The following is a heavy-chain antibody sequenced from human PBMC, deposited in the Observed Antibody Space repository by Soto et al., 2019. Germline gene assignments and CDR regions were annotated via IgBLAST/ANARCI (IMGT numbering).Heavy chain of an antibody. CDR2: ISYDGSNK. CDR1: GFTFSSYG. V-gene: IGHV3-30*18. D-gene: IGHD6-13*01. J-gene: IGHJ5*02. CDR3: AKDRPPSLDSSSWSPTWFDP. Sequence: QVQLVESGGGVVQPGRSLRLSCAASGFTFSSYGMRWVRQAPGKGLEWVAVISYDGSNKYYADSVKGRFTISRDNSKNTLYLQMNSLRAEDTAVYYCAKDRPPSLDSSSWSPTWFDPWGQGTLVTVSS.